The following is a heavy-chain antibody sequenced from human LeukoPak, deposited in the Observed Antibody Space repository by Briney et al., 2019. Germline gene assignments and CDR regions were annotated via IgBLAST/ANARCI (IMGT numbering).Heavy chain of an antibody. CDR3: ARGFGSAWYHDN. J-gene: IGHJ4*02. D-gene: IGHD6-19*01. CDR1: GDSITSRDYY. V-gene: IGHV4-30-4*08. CDR2: IYYSGST. Sequence: SETLSLTCSVSGDSITSRDYYWSWIRQPPGKGLEWIGYIYYSGSTSYNPSLKSRATISVDTSKNQFSLRLSSVTAADTAVYYCARGFGSAWYHDNWGQGTLVTVSS.